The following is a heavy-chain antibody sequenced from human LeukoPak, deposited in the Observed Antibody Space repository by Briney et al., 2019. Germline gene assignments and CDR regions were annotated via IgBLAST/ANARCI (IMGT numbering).Heavy chain of an antibody. J-gene: IGHJ4*02. Sequence: GGSLRLSCAASGFPFSWVRQAPGKGLEWVSSITSSGDKTYYADSVKGQFTVSGDNSKKTVDLQMNSLRAEDTALYYCAKDPNFSSGWYLADYWGQGTLVTVSS. CDR3: AKDPNFSSGWYLADY. V-gene: IGHV3-23*01. D-gene: IGHD6-19*01. CDR1: GFPF. CDR2: ITSSGDKT.